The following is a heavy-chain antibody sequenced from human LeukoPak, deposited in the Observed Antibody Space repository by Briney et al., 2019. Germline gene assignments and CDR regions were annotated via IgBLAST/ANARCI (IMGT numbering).Heavy chain of an antibody. J-gene: IGHJ5*02. CDR2: ISYDGSNK. V-gene: IGHV3-30-3*01. Sequence: PGGSLRLSCAASGFTFSSYAMHWVRQAPGKGLEWVAVISYDGSNKYYADSVKGRFTISRDNSKNTLYLQMNSLRAEDTAVYYCARDRAAAGTVFDPWGQGTLVTVSS. D-gene: IGHD6-13*01. CDR1: GFTFSSYA. CDR3: ARDRAAAGTVFDP.